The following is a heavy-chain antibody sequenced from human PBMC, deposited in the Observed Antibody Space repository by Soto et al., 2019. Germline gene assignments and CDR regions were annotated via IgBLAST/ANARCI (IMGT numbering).Heavy chain of an antibody. D-gene: IGHD3-16*01. V-gene: IGHV4-59*01. CDR2: IYHSGTF. J-gene: IGHJ5*02. CDR1: GDSFSAYY. Sequence: PSETLSLTCTVSGDSFSAYYWSWIRQPPGKGLEWIGYIYHSGTFTYNPSLKSRLTISIDASKNQFSLKLRSLTAADTAVYYCAREYMRWFDPWGQGTLVTSPQ. CDR3: AREYMRWFDP.